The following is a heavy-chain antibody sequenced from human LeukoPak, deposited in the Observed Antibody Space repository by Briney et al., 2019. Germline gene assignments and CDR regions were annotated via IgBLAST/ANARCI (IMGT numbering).Heavy chain of an antibody. Sequence: GGSLRLSCAASGFTFDDYAMHWVRQAPGKGLEWVSGISWNSGSIGYADSVKGRFTISRDNAKNSLDLQMHSLRAEDMALYSCAKGNWNWNYQGYFDYWGQRTVVPVSS. J-gene: IGHJ4*02. D-gene: IGHD1-7*01. V-gene: IGHV3-9*03. CDR1: GFTFDDYA. CDR2: ISWNSGSI. CDR3: AKGNWNWNYQGYFDY.